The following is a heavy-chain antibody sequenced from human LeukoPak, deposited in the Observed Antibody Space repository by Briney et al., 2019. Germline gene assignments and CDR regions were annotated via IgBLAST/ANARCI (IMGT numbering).Heavy chain of an antibody. V-gene: IGHV1-2*02. CDR3: AKVKERWLQFYAFDI. J-gene: IGHJ3*02. D-gene: IGHD5-24*01. Sequence: ASVKVSCKASGYTFTGYYMHWVRQAPGQGLEWMGWINPNSGGTNYAQKFQGRVTMTRDTSISTAYMELSRLRSDDTAVYYCAKVKERWLQFYAFDIWGQGTMVTVSS. CDR2: INPNSGGT. CDR1: GYTFTGYY.